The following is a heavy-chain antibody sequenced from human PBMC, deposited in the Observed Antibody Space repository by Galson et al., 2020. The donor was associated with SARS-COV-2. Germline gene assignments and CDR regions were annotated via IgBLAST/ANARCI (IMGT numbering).Heavy chain of an antibody. CDR1: GFTISGSW. CDR3: TAGHYSL. D-gene: IGHD3-3*01. J-gene: IGHJ3*01. V-gene: IGHV3-7*01. Sequence: GGSLRLCCEASGFTISGSWMNWVRQAPGKGLEWLAHIKNDGSEAYYVDSVRGRFTISRDNTKNSLYLQMNNLRVEDTAVYYCTAGHYSLWGQGTTVSVSS. CDR2: IKNDGSEA.